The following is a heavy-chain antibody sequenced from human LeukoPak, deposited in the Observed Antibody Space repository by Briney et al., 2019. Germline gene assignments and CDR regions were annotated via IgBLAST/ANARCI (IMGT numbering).Heavy chain of an antibody. J-gene: IGHJ6*02. Sequence: SETLSLTCTVSGVSISSDYWSWIRQTPEKGLEWIGYIYYSGTTNYNPSLKSRATISVDASKTQFSLNLSSVTAADTAVYYCARKDYSSYYFGLDVWGQGTTVTVSS. CDR2: IYYSGTT. V-gene: IGHV4-59*01. D-gene: IGHD4-11*01. CDR1: GVSISSDY. CDR3: ARKDYSSYYFGLDV.